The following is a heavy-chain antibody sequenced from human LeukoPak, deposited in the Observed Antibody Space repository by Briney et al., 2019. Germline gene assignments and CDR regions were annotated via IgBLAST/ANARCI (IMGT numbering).Heavy chain of an antibody. D-gene: IGHD6-13*01. CDR2: IWYDGSNK. Sequence: GRSLRLSCAASGFTFSNHGMHWVRQAPGKGLEWVALIWYDGSNKEYAESVKGRFTISRDNSKSTLYLQMNSLRAEDTAVYYCAKATFASSWNLYFDYWGQGTLVTVSS. CDR1: GFTFSNHG. V-gene: IGHV3-33*06. J-gene: IGHJ4*02. CDR3: AKATFASSWNLYFDY.